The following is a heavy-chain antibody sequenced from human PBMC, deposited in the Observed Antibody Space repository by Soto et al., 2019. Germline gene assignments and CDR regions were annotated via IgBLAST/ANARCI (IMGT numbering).Heavy chain of an antibody. J-gene: IGHJ6*02. CDR2: IYYSGST. Sequence: SETLSLTCTVSGGSISSYYWSWIRQPPGKGLEWIGYIYYSGSTNYNPSLKSRVTTSVDTSKNQFSLKLSSVTAADTAVYYCASVLRYFDWPYGMDVWGQGTTVTVSS. CDR3: ASVLRYFDWPYGMDV. V-gene: IGHV4-59*08. CDR1: GGSISSYY. D-gene: IGHD3-9*01.